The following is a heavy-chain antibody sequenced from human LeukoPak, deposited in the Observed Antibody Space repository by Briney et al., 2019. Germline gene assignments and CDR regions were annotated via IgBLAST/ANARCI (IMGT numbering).Heavy chain of an antibody. V-gene: IGHV3-21*01. Sequence: GGSLRLSCAASGFTFSSYSMNWVRQAPGKGLEWVSSISSSSSSVYYADSVKGRFTISRDNAKNSLYLQMNSLRAEDTAVYYCARASGDIVETATMGSYWGQGTLVTVSS. CDR2: ISSSSSSV. J-gene: IGHJ4*02. CDR3: ARASGDIVETATMGSY. D-gene: IGHD5-18*01. CDR1: GFTFSSYS.